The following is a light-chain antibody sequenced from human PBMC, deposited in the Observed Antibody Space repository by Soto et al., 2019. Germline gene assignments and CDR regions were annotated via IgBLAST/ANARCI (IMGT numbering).Light chain of an antibody. J-gene: IGKJ3*01. V-gene: IGKV1-5*03. CDR2: QAS. CDR1: QSISRW. CDR3: QQYDNWPFT. Sequence: DIQLTQSPSTLSASVGDRVTITCRASQSISRWLAWYQKKPGKAPKPLIHQASLLESGVPSSFSGSESGTEFALTISSLQSEDFAVYYCQQYDNWPFTFGPGTKVDIK.